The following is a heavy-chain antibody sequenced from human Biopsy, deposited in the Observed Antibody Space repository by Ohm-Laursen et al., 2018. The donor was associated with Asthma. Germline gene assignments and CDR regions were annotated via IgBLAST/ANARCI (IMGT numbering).Heavy chain of an antibody. CDR3: ARDVDLRSVY. J-gene: IGHJ4*02. V-gene: IGHV3-30*03. Sequence: SLRLSCAASGFMFRSFGMHWVRQAPGKGLEWVAVISYDGNHKFYEDSVKGRFTISRDDGKNSLYLQMNSLRAEDTAVYYCARDVDLRSVYWGQGTLVTVSS. D-gene: IGHD2-15*01. CDR2: ISYDGNHK. CDR1: GFMFRSFG.